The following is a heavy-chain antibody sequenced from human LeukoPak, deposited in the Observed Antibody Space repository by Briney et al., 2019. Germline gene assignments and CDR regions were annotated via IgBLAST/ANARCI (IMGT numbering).Heavy chain of an antibody. CDR3: ARDPWENYCSSTSCYGAYFDY. CDR2: IKQDGSEK. J-gene: IGHJ4*02. Sequence: GGSLRLSCAASTFTFSNFWMNWVRQAPGKGLEWVANIKQDGSEKYYVDSVKGRFTISRDNSKNTLYLQMNSLRAEDTAVYYCARDPWENYCSSTSCYGAYFDYWGQGTLVTVSS. V-gene: IGHV3-7*01. D-gene: IGHD2-2*01. CDR1: TFTFSNFW.